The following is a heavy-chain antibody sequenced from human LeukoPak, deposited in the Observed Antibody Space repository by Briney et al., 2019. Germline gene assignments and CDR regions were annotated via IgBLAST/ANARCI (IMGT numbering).Heavy chain of an antibody. V-gene: IGHV3-30*04. J-gene: IGHJ4*02. CDR2: ISYDGSNK. CDR1: GFTFSSYA. D-gene: IGHD5-18*01. Sequence: PGGSLRLSCAASGFTFSSYAMHWVRQAPGKGLEWVAVISYDGSNKYYADSVKGRFTISRDNSKNTLYLQMNSLRAEDTAVYYCARRAAGRYGYPDYWGQGTLVTVSS. CDR3: ARRAAGRYGYPDY.